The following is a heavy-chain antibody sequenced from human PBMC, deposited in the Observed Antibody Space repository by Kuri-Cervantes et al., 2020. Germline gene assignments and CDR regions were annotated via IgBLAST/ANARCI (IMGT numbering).Heavy chain of an antibody. V-gene: IGHV1-2*02. CDR1: GYAFTGYY. CDR3: ARGPDCSSTSCYFLGYYYYGMDV. Sequence: ASVKVSCKASGYAFTGYYMHWVRQAPGQGLEWMGWINPNSGGTNYARKFQGRVTMTRNTSISTAYMELSSLRSEDTAVYYCARGPDCSSTSCYFLGYYYYGMDVWGQGTTVTVSS. J-gene: IGHJ6*02. CDR2: INPNSGGT. D-gene: IGHD2-2*01.